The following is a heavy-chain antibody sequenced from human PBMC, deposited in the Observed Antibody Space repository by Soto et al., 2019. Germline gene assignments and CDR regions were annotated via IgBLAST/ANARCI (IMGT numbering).Heavy chain of an antibody. V-gene: IGHV1-3*01. D-gene: IGHD2-15*01. CDR2: INPGDGYT. Sequence: QVQLVQSGAEVKKPGASVKVSCKASGYTFSSFAIHWVRQAPGQGLEWMAWINPGDGYTRLLQKFQGRVTSTRDPSATTAFMELNSLTSEDTAVYYCAVGGGGSRYWGQGTMVTVSS. CDR1: GYTFSSFA. J-gene: IGHJ4*02. CDR3: AVGGGGSRY.